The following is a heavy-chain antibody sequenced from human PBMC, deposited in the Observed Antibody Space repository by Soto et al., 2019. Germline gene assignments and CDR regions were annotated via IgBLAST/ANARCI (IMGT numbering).Heavy chain of an antibody. D-gene: IGHD5-18*01. Sequence: QVQLVQSGAEVKKPGASVKVSCKASGYTFNIYGISWVRQAPGQGLEWMGWISVHSGNTNYAQKLQGRVTMTTDTSKSTAYMELRSLRFDDTAVYYCARTPAAMVTGHCDYWGQGTLVTVSS. CDR1: GYTFNIYG. CDR3: ARTPAAMVTGHCDY. CDR2: ISVHSGNT. V-gene: IGHV1-18*01. J-gene: IGHJ4*02.